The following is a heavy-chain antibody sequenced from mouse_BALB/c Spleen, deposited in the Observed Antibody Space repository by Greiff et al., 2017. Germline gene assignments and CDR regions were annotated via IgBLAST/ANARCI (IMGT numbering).Heavy chain of an antibody. Sequence: EVHLVESGGGLVKPGGSLKLSCAASGFTFSSYAMSWVRQTPEKRLEWVASISSGGSTYYPDSVKGRFTISRDNARNILYLQMSSLRSEDTAMYYCARGGYYYAMDYWGQGTSVTVSS. CDR2: ISSGGST. CDR3: ARGGYYYAMDY. CDR1: GFTFSSYA. V-gene: IGHV5-6-5*01. J-gene: IGHJ4*01. D-gene: IGHD1-2*01.